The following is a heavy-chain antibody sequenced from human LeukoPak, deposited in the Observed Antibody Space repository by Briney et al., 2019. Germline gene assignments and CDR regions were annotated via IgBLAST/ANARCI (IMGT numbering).Heavy chain of an antibody. CDR1: EFTLGSCG. CDR2: IRSDGSNR. J-gene: IGHJ6*02. V-gene: IGHV3-30*02. D-gene: IGHD3-9*01. Sequence: GGSLRLSCAASEFTLGSCGMHWVRQAPGKGLEWVAFIRSDGSNRNYADSVKGRFTISRDSSKNTLYLQMNTLRVEDTAVYYCTRDLMDYDVSTGLHHYYMDVWGQGTTVTVSS. CDR3: TRDLMDYDVSTGLHHYYMDV.